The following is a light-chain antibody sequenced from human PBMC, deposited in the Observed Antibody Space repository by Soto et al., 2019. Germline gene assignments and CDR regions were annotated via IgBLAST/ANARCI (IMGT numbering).Light chain of an antibody. V-gene: IGKV3-11*01. CDR1: QSVTSN. J-gene: IGKJ1*01. Sequence: EIVLTQSPGTLSLSPGERATLSCRASQSVTSNYVAWYQQTPGQAPRLLIYDVSNRATGIPARFSGSGSGTDFTLTISSLEPEDFAVYYCQQRSNWPRTFGQGTKVDIK. CDR2: DVS. CDR3: QQRSNWPRT.